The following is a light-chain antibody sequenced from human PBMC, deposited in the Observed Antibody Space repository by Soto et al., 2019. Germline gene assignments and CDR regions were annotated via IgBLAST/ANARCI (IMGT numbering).Light chain of an antibody. J-gene: IGKJ1*01. CDR1: QSVGSD. Sequence: EKVMTQSPATLSVSPGERATLSFRASQSVGSDLACYQQKPDQPPRLLISGASTRATSSPARFSGRGSGTEFTLTISSLQSEDVAVYYCQHYNNWPWTFGQGTKVDIK. CDR3: QHYNNWPWT. CDR2: GAS. V-gene: IGKV3-15*01.